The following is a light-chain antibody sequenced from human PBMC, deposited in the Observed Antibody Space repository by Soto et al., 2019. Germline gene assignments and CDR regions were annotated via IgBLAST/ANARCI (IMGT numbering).Light chain of an antibody. V-gene: IGKV1-5*01. CDR2: GAS. CDR1: QSINTW. J-gene: IGKJ1*01. Sequence: DIQMTQSPSTLSASVGDRVTITCRASQSINTWFAWYQQKPGKAPKVLIYGASSLESGVPSRFSGSGSGTEFTLTISSLQPDDFASYYCQQYDIYSRAFCQGTKVDIK. CDR3: QQYDIYSRA.